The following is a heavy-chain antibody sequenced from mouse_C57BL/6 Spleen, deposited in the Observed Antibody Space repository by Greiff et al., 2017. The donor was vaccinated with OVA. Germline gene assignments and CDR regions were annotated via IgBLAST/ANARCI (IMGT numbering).Heavy chain of an antibody. V-gene: IGHV1-42*01. D-gene: IGHD2-1*01. CDR1: GYSFTGYY. Sequence: VQLKQSGPELVKPGASVKISCKASGYSFTGYYMNWVKQSPEKSLEWIGEINPSTGGTTYNQKFKAKATLTVDKSSSTAYMQLKSLTSEDSAVYYCANYGNAWFAYWGQGTLVTVSA. CDR3: ANYGNAWFAY. CDR2: INPSTGGT. J-gene: IGHJ3*01.